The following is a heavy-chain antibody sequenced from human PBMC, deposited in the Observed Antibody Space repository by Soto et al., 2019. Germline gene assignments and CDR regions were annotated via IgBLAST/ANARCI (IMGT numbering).Heavy chain of an antibody. CDR3: ARGDRGAFDL. CDR1: GFTFSYYW. V-gene: IGHV3-74*03. Sequence: EVQLVESGGGLVQPGESLRLSCAASGFTFSYYWMHWFRQTPGKGLLWVSHIHNDGSRTTYADSVKGRFTISRDNARNTAYLQMNSLRDDDTAVYYCARGDRGAFDLWGQGTAVTVSS. CDR2: IHNDGSRT. J-gene: IGHJ3*01. D-gene: IGHD1-26*01.